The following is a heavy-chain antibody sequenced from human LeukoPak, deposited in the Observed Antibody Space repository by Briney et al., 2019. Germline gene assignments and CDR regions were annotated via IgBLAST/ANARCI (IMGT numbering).Heavy chain of an antibody. CDR3: AKALTSGYNAFDI. J-gene: IGHJ3*02. D-gene: IGHD3-3*01. V-gene: IGHV3-23*01. Sequence: GGSLRLSCAASGFTFSSYGMSWVRQAPGKGLEWVSAISGSGGSTYYADSVKGRFTISRDNSKNTLYLQMNSLRAEDTAVYYCAKALTSGYNAFDIWGQGTMVTVSS. CDR2: ISGSGGST. CDR1: GFTFSSYG.